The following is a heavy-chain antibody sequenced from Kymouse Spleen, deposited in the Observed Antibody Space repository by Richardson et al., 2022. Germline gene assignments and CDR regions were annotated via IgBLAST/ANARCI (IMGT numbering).Heavy chain of an antibody. CDR2: ISYDGSNK. D-gene: IGHD3-10*01. CDR1: GFTFSSYG. V-gene: IGHV3-30*18. Sequence: QVQLVESGGGVVQPGRSLRLSCAASGFTFSSYGMHWVRQAPGKGLEWVAVISYDGSNKYYADSVKGRFTISRDNSKNTLYLQMNSLRAEDTAVYYCAKSGSGSYSLWYFDLWGRGTLVTVSS. CDR3: AKSGSGSYSLWYFDL. J-gene: IGHJ2*01.